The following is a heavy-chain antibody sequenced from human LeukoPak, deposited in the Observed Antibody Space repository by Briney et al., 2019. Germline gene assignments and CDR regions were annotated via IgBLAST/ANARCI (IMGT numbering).Heavy chain of an antibody. J-gene: IGHJ4*02. CDR3: AKATYSSSWYFDY. CDR1: GFTLSSYG. CDR2: IRYDGSNK. V-gene: IGHV3-30*02. D-gene: IGHD6-13*01. Sequence: GGSLRLSCAASGFTLSSYGMHWVRQAPGKGLEWVAFIRYDGSNKYYADSVKGRFTISRDNSKNTLYLQMNSLRAEDTAVYYCAKATYSSSWYFDYWGQGTLVTVSS.